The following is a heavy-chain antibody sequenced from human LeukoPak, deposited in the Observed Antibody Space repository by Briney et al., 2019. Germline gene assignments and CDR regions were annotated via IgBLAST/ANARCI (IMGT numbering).Heavy chain of an antibody. V-gene: IGHV1-8*01. D-gene: IGHD3-3*01. J-gene: IGHJ4*02. Sequence: GASVKVSCKASGYTFTSYDINWVRQATGQGLEWMGWMNPNSGNTAYAQKFQGRVTMTRNTSISTAYMELSSLRSEDTAVYYCARHPYYDFWSGPDYWGQGTLVTVSS. CDR2: MNPNSGNT. CDR1: GYTFTSYD. CDR3: ARHPYYDFWSGPDY.